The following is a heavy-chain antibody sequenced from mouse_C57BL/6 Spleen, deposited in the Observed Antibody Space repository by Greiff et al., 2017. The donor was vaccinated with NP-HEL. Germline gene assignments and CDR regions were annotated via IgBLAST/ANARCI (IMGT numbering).Heavy chain of an antibody. CDR3: TRGYYGSSYAMDY. CDR2: IDPENGDT. V-gene: IGHV14-4*01. Sequence: EVKLMESGAELVRPGASVKLSCTASGFNIKDDYMHWVKQRPEQGLEWIGWIDPENGDTEYASKFQGKATITADTSSNTAYLQLSSLTSEDTAVYYCTRGYYGSSYAMDYWGQGTSVTVSS. D-gene: IGHD1-1*01. CDR1: GFNIKDDY. J-gene: IGHJ4*01.